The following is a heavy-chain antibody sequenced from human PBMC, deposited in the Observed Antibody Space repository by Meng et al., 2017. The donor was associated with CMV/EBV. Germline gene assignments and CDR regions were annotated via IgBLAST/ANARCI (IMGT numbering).Heavy chain of an antibody. V-gene: IGHV4-30-4*08. CDR2: IYYSGST. J-gene: IGHJ4*02. Sequence: VQLTEPGPGLVNPSQPLPLTSTVSGGSISSGDYYWSWIRQPPGKGLEWIGYIYYSGSTYYNPSLKSRVTISVDTSKNQFSLKLSSVTAADTAVYYCARVGRTSCYDYWGQGTLVTVSS. D-gene: IGHD2-2*01. CDR3: ARVGRTSCYDY. CDR1: GGSISSGDYY.